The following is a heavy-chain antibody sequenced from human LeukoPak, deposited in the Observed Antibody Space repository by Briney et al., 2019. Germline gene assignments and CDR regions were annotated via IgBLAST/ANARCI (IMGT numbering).Heavy chain of an antibody. Sequence: GGSLRLSCAASGFTFSSYGMHWVRQAPGKGLEWVAFIRYDGSNKYYADSVKGRFTISRDNSKNTLYLQMNSLRAGDTAVYYCAKGSSKYGDYINYYGMDVWGQGTTVTVSS. J-gene: IGHJ6*02. CDR2: IRYDGSNK. CDR3: AKGSSKYGDYINYYGMDV. D-gene: IGHD4-17*01. CDR1: GFTFSSYG. V-gene: IGHV3-30*02.